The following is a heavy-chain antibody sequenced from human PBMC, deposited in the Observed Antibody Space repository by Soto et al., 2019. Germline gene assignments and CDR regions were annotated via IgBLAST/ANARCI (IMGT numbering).Heavy chain of an antibody. CDR1: DFSVSGNY. Sequence: PGGSLRLSCAASDFSVSGNYMSWVRRAPGRGLEWVSIIYRDGTTYSADSVRGRFIISRDNSQNTVDLQMNGLRVEDTAIYYCAREAFTVSGGTSPVRGGGIDVWGQGTTVTVSS. CDR2: IYRDGTT. D-gene: IGHD2-15*01. CDR3: AREAFTVSGGTSPVRGGGIDV. J-gene: IGHJ6*02. V-gene: IGHV3-53*01.